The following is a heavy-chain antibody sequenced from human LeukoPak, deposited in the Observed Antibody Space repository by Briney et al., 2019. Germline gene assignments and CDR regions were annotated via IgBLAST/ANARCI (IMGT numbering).Heavy chain of an antibody. J-gene: IGHJ4*02. D-gene: IGHD6-19*01. CDR1: GFTFRNYW. CDR3: VRNLAVAGTCFDS. Sequence: GGSLRLSCAASGFTFRNYWMSWVRQAPGTGLEWVANIKQDGSDRNYVTSVRGRFTISRDNAESSLYLQMNSPRVEDTAVYYCVRNLAVAGTCFDSWGQGALVTVSS. CDR2: IKQDGSDR. V-gene: IGHV3-7*03.